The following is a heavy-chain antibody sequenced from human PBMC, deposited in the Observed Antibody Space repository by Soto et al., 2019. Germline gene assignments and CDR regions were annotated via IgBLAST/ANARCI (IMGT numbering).Heavy chain of an antibody. Sequence: QVQLVESGGGVVKPGRSLRLSCAASGFTFSSYAMHWVRQAPGKGLEWVSDISYDGSNKYYADSVKGRFTISRDNSKNTLYLQLNSLRAEDRAEYYGAREYSYVQRAYGMDVWGQGTTVTVSS. D-gene: IGHD3-10*02. CDR1: GFTFSSYA. V-gene: IGHV3-30-3*01. CDR2: ISYDGSNK. J-gene: IGHJ6*02. CDR3: AREYSYVQRAYGMDV.